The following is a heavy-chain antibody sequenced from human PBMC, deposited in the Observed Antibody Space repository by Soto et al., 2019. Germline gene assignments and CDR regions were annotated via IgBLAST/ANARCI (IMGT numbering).Heavy chain of an antibody. CDR3: IAAAGTTGYFDY. Sequence: SVKVSCKASGGTFSSYAISWVRQAPGQGLEWMGGIIPIFGTANYAQKFQGRVTITADESTSTAYMELSSLRSEDTAVYYCIAAAGTTGYFDYWGQGTLVTVSS. V-gene: IGHV1-69*13. J-gene: IGHJ4*02. D-gene: IGHD6-13*01. CDR2: IIPIFGTA. CDR1: GGTFSSYA.